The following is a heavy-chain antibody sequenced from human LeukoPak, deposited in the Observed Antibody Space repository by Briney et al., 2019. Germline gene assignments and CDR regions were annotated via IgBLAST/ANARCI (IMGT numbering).Heavy chain of an antibody. D-gene: IGHD3-3*01. CDR3: ARGPSSSDFWSRRIDY. J-gene: IGHJ4*02. Sequence: SETLSLTCAVYGGSFSGYYWSWIRQPPGKGLEWIGEINHSGSTNYNPSLKSRVTISVDTSKNQFSLKLSSVTAADTAVYYCARGPSSSDFWSRRIDYWGQGTLVTVSS. CDR2: INHSGST. CDR1: GGSFSGYY. V-gene: IGHV4-34*01.